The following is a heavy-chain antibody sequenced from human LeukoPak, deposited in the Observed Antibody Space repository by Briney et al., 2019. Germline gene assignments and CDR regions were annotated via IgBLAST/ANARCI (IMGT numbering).Heavy chain of an antibody. CDR2: ISYDERQE. Sequence: PGGSLRLSCAASGFTFGTFAMHWVRQAPGKALEGVAIISYDERQEYYADSVKGRFTISRDHSKTTLYLQMNSLRGEDTAVYYCARAYDTSWHNFDLWGQGSLVTVSS. D-gene: IGHD2-2*01. CDR3: ARAYDTSWHNFDL. J-gene: IGHJ4*02. V-gene: IGHV3-30-3*02. CDR1: GFTFGTFA.